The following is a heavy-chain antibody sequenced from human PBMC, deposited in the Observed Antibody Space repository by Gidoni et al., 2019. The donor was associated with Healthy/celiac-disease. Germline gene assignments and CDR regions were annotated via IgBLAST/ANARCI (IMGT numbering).Heavy chain of an antibody. D-gene: IGHD2-21*01. V-gene: IGHV3-11*05. Sequence: QVQLVASGGGLVKPGGSLRLSCAASGFTFSDYYMSWIRQAPGKGLEWVSYSSSSSSYTNYADSVKGRFTISRENAKNSLYLQMNSLRAEDTAVYYCARIGGGYSPRYFDYWGQGTLVTVSS. CDR1: GFTFSDYY. J-gene: IGHJ4*02. CDR2: SSSSSSYT. CDR3: ARIGGGYSPRYFDY.